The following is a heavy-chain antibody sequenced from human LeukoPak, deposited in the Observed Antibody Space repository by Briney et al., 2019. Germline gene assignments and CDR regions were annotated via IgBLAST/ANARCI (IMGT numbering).Heavy chain of an antibody. CDR2: INPNSGAT. V-gene: IGHV1-2*02. D-gene: IGHD1-1*01. Sequence: ASVKVSCKASGYTFTGYYIHWVRQAPGQGPEWMGWINPNSGATNYAQKFQGSVTMTRDTSISTAYMELTRLTSDDTAVYYCARDLRYTTGWGQGTLVTVSS. CDR1: GYTFTGYY. CDR3: ARDLRYTTG. J-gene: IGHJ4*02.